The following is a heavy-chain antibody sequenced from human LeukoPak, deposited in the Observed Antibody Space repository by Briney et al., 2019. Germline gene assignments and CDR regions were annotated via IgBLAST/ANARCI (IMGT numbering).Heavy chain of an antibody. V-gene: IGHV3-30-3*01. CDR3: ATYSSLNRREFQY. D-gene: IGHD3-22*01. J-gene: IGHJ1*01. CDR2: ISYDGSNK. CDR1: GFTFSSHA. Sequence: GGSLRLSCAASGFTFSSHAMHWVRQAPGKGLEWVALISYDGSNKHYADSVKGRFTISRDNSRNTLYLQMNSLRAEDTAVYYCATYSSLNRREFQYWGQGTLLTVSS.